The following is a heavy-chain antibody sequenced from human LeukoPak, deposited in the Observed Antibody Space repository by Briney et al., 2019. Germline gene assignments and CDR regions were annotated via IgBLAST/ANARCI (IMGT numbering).Heavy chain of an antibody. D-gene: IGHD5-18*01. Sequence: GGSLRLSCAAPGFTFSSYEMNWVRQAPGKGLEWVSYISSSGSTIYYADSVKGRFTISRDNAKNSLYLQMNSLRAEDTAVYYCARIRGYSYGLFDPWGQGTLVTVSS. V-gene: IGHV3-48*03. CDR1: GFTFSSYE. CDR2: ISSSGSTI. J-gene: IGHJ5*02. CDR3: ARIRGYSYGLFDP.